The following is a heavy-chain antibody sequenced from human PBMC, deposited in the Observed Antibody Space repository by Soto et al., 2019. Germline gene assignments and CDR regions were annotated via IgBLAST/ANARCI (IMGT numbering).Heavy chain of an antibody. J-gene: IGHJ4*02. V-gene: IGHV3-11*01. CDR2: ISSRGSSI. D-gene: IGHD5-12*01. CDR3: ARDPPSATIDYFDY. Sequence: QVQLVESGGGLVKPGGSLRLSCAASGFTFSDNYMSWIRQAPGKGLEWVSYISSRGSSIYYADSVKGRFTISRDNAKNSLYLQMNSLRAKDTTVYYCARDPPSATIDYFDYRGQGTMVTVSS. CDR1: GFTFSDNY.